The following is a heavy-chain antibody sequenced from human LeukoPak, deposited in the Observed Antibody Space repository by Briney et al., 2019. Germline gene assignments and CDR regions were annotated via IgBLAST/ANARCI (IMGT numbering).Heavy chain of an antibody. J-gene: IGHJ4*02. V-gene: IGHV3-73*01. D-gene: IGHD2-8*01. CDR2: IRNKANGYET. CDR1: GFTFSASA. Sequence: PGGSLRLSCAASGFTFSASAMHWVRQASGKGLEWVGRIRNKANGYETAYAASVKGRFIISRDDSKNTAYLQMNSLKTEDTAVYYCTRLGYCTNGVCYFDYWGQGILVTVSS. CDR3: TRLGYCTNGVCYFDY.